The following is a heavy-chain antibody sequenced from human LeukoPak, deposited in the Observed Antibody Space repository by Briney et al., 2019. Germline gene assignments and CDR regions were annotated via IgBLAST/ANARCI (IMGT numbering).Heavy chain of an antibody. Sequence: PSETLSLTCTVPGGSISSSSYYWGWIRQPPGKGLEWIGSIYYSGSTYYNPSLKSRVTISVDTSKNQLSLKLSSVTAADTAVYYCARHLYYYDSSGYSHYFDYWGQGTLVTVSS. D-gene: IGHD3-22*01. J-gene: IGHJ4*02. CDR1: GGSISSSSYY. V-gene: IGHV4-39*01. CDR3: ARHLYYYDSSGYSHYFDY. CDR2: IYYSGST.